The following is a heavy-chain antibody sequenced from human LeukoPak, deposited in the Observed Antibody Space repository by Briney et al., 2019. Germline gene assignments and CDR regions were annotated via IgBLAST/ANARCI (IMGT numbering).Heavy chain of an antibody. V-gene: IGHV4-4*09. D-gene: IGHD2-21*01. Sequence: SETLSLTCTVSGVSMSAYQWSWVRQSPEKGLEWIGCINTEGEPSYNPSLKSRVTTSVDTSKSQFSLRLTSVTAADTAVYYCATSDDAKIAPFDHWGQGAPVTVSS. J-gene: IGHJ4*02. CDR3: ATSDDAKIAPFDH. CDR2: INTEGEP. CDR1: GVSMSAYQ.